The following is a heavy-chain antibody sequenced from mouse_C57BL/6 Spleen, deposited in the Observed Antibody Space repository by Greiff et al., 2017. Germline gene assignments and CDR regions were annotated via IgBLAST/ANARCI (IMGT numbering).Heavy chain of an antibody. CDR1: GYTFTDYN. Sequence: VQLQQSGPELVKPGASVKISCKASGYTFTDYNMDWVKQSPGNSLEWIGDINPNNGGTTYNQKFKGKATLTVDKSSSTAYMELRSLTSEDTAVYYCARVVYDRPPFDYWGQGTPLTVSA. CDR2: INPNNGGT. J-gene: IGHJ3*01. V-gene: IGHV1-18*01. D-gene: IGHD2-12*01. CDR3: ARVVYDRPPFDY.